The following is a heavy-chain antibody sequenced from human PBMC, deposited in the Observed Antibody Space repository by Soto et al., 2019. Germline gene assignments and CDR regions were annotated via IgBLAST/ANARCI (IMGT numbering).Heavy chain of an antibody. V-gene: IGHV2-5*01. CDR2: IYCNDDK. CDR3: ALRGCCSGDSCYSA. CDR1: GFSLSTGGVG. J-gene: IGHJ5*02. D-gene: IGHD2-15*01. Sequence: QITLKESGPTLVKPTQTLTLTCTFSGFSLSTGGVGVGWIRRSPVKALEWLALIYCNDDKVYSPSLRSRLTLTKDTSKSKVVLTMTNMDPVDTATYYCALRGCCSGDSCYSAWGQGTLVTFSS.